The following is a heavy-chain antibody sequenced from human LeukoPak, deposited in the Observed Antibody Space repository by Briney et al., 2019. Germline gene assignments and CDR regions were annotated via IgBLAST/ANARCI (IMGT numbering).Heavy chain of an antibody. CDR2: ISSSSSTI. CDR3: ARDLHLSRTTVIDY. CDR1: GFTFSSYS. D-gene: IGHD4-17*01. Sequence: GGSLRLSCAASGFTFSSYSMNWVRQAPGKGLEWVSYISSSSSTIYYADSVKGRFTISRDNAKNSLYLQMNSLRAEGTAVYYCARDLHLSRTTVIDYWGQGTLVTVSS. J-gene: IGHJ4*02. V-gene: IGHV3-48*01.